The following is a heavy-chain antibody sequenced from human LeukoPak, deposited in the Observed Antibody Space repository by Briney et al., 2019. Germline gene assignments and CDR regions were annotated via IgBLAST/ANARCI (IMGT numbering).Heavy chain of an antibody. D-gene: IGHD3-22*01. Sequence: GGSLRLSCAASGFTFSTYGMSWVRQAPGKGLEWVSAITGSGGSTYYADSVKGRFTISRDNSKNTLYLQINSLRSEDTAVYYCAREMYYYDSSEIYYYYMDVWGKGTTVTISS. CDR2: ITGSGGST. CDR3: AREMYYYDSSEIYYYYMDV. V-gene: IGHV3-23*01. CDR1: GFTFSTYG. J-gene: IGHJ6*03.